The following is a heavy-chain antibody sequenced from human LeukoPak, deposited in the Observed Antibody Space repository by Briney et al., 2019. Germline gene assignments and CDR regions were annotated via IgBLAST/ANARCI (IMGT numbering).Heavy chain of an antibody. J-gene: IGHJ4*02. CDR3: ARDRYSSGWFDY. Sequence: ASVKVSCKASGYTFTSYYMHWVRQAPGQGLEWMGIINPSGDSTNYEQKFQGRVTMTRDMSTSTVYMELRSLRSEDTAVYYCARDRYSSGWFDYWGQGTLVTVSS. CDR1: GYTFTSYY. CDR2: INPSGDST. V-gene: IGHV1-46*01. D-gene: IGHD6-19*01.